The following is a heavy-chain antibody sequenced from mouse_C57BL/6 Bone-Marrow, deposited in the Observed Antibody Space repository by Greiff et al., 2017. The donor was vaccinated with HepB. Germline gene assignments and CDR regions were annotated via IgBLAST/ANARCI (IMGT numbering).Heavy chain of an antibody. D-gene: IGHD2-3*01. CDR1: GFTFSDYG. J-gene: IGHJ3*01. V-gene: IGHV5-17*01. Sequence: DVHLVESGGGLVKPGGSLKLSCAASGFTFSDYGMHWVRQAPEKGLEWVAYISSGSSTIYYADTVKGRFTISRDNAKNTLFLQMTSLRSEDTAMYYCANDGYYVGWFAYWGQGTLVTVSA. CDR3: ANDGYYVGWFAY. CDR2: ISSGSSTI.